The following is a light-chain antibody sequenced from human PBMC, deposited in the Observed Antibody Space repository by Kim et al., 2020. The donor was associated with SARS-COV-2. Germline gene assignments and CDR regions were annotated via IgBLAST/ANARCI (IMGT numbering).Light chain of an antibody. J-gene: IGLJ3*02. CDR3: QVWDSSSDHHWV. Sequence: PGKTARITCGGNNIGSKSVHWYQQKPGQAPVLVIYYDSDRPSRIPERFSGSNSGNTATLTISRVEAGDEADYYCQVWDSSSDHHWVFGGGTKLTVL. CDR2: YDS. CDR1: NIGSKS. V-gene: IGLV3-21*04.